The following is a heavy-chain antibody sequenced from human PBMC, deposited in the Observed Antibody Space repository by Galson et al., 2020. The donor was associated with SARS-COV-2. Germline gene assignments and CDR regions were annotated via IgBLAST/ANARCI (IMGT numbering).Heavy chain of an antibody. Sequence: NSGGSLRLSCVASGFTFSSYAMNWVRQAPGKGLEWVSSISTASNYIYYGDSVKGRFTISRDNAKNSVFLQLSSLRAEDTAVYYCVRVLNGADFSFDYWGQGALVTVSS. CDR2: ISTASNYI. J-gene: IGHJ4*02. V-gene: IGHV3-21*01. CDR1: GFTFSSYA. D-gene: IGHD2-8*01. CDR3: VRVLNGADFSFDY.